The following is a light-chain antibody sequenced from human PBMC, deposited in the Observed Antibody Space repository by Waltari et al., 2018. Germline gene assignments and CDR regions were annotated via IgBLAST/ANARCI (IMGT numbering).Light chain of an antibody. CDR1: SSDIGAYNY. V-gene: IGLV2-14*01. J-gene: IGLJ3*02. Sequence: QSALTQPASVSGSPGQSITISCTGTSSDIGAYNYVSWYQQHPGKAPKLMISEVTNRPSGVPERFSGSKSGNTASLRISGLQAEDEADYYCSSYRSRNTPVLFGGGTTLTVV. CDR3: SSYRSRNTPVL. CDR2: EVT.